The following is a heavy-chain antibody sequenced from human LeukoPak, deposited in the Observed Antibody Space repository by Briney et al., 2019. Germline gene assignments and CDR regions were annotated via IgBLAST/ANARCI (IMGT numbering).Heavy chain of an antibody. CDR1: GFSLSTSGVG. J-gene: IGHJ4*02. CDR2: IYWDDDK. CDR3: AHRDYDILTGPLFDY. D-gene: IGHD3-9*01. Sequence: SGPTLVNPTQTLTLTCTFCGFSLSTSGVGVGWIRQPPGKALEWLALIYWDDDKRYSPSLKSRLTITKDTSKNQVVLTMTNMDPVDTATYYCAHRDYDILTGPLFDYWGQGTLVTVSS. V-gene: IGHV2-5*02.